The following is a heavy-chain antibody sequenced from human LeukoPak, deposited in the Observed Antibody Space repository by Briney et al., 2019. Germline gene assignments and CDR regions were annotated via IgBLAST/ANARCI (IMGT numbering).Heavy chain of an antibody. D-gene: IGHD6-13*01. J-gene: IGHJ4*02. CDR1: GFTVSSNY. CDR3: ARETAAAGMLYFDY. V-gene: IGHV3-66*02. Sequence: SGGSLRLSCAASGFTVSSNYMSWVRQAPGKGLEWVSVIYNSGSTYYADSVKGRFTISRDDSKNTLYLQMNSLRAEDTAVYYCARETAAAGMLYFDYWGQGTLVTVSS. CDR2: IYNSGST.